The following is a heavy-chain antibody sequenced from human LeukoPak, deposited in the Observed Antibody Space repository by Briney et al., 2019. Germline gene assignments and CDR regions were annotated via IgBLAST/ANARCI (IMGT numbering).Heavy chain of an antibody. J-gene: IGHJ3*02. Sequence: GGSLRLSCAASGFTFSSYAMSWVRQAPGKGLEWVSAISGSGGSTHYADSVKGRFTISRDNSKNTLYLQMNSLRAEDTAVYYCAKDQGTYYYDSSGYVAFDIWGQGTMVTVSS. V-gene: IGHV3-23*01. CDR3: AKDQGTYYYDSSGYVAFDI. D-gene: IGHD3-22*01. CDR2: ISGSGGST. CDR1: GFTFSSYA.